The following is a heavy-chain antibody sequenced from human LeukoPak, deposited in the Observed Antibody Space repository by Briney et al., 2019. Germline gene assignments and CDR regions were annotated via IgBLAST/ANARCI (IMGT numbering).Heavy chain of an antibody. Sequence: GGSLRLSCAASGFTFSSYAMSWVRQAPGKGLECISGFSGSGGSTYYADSVKGRFTISRDNSKNTLYLQMNSLRAEDTAVYYCAKVDKGYYDSSGYYNSGYFDYWGQGTLVTVSS. CDR1: GFTFSSYA. CDR2: FSGSGGST. D-gene: IGHD3-22*01. V-gene: IGHV3-23*01. CDR3: AKVDKGYYDSSGYYNSGYFDY. J-gene: IGHJ4*02.